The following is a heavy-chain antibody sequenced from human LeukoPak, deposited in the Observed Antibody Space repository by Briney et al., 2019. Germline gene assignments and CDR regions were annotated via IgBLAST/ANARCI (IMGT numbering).Heavy chain of an antibody. CDR1: GFTFSSYA. D-gene: IGHD3-22*01. CDR3: AKDSSDWPKYFDY. CDR2: ISDSGGST. V-gene: IGHV3-23*01. J-gene: IGHJ4*02. Sequence: PGGSLRLSCAASGFTFSSYAMSWVRQAPGKGLEWVSGISDSGGSTYYVGSVKGRFTISRDNSKNTLYLQMNSLRAEDTAVYYCAKDSSDWPKYFDYWGQGTLVTVSS.